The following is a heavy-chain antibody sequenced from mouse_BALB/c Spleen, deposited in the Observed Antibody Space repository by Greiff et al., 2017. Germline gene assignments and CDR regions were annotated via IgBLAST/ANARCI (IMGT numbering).Heavy chain of an antibody. Sequence: QVQLKESGPGLVAPSQSLSITCTVSGFSLTSYGVHWVRQPPGKGLEWLGVIWAGGSTNYNSALMSRLSISKDNSKSQVFLKMNSLQTDDTAMYYCARDRDYGSSLAWFAYWGQGTLVTVSA. CDR2: IWAGGST. CDR1: GFSLTSYG. CDR3: ARDRDYGSSLAWFAY. J-gene: IGHJ3*01. D-gene: IGHD1-1*01. V-gene: IGHV2-9*02.